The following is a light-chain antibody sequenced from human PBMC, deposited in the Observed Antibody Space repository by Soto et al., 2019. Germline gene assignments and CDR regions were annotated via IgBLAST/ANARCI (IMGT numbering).Light chain of an antibody. V-gene: IGLV2-14*03. Sequence: QSALTQPASVSGSPGQSITISCTGTSSDIGAYNYVSWYQQHPGNAPKLMIYDVSNRPSGVSNRFSGSKSGNTASLTISGLQAEDEADYYCSSYTSSNTVEFGGGTKVTVL. CDR1: SSDIGAYNY. CDR2: DVS. J-gene: IGLJ2*01. CDR3: SSYTSSNTVE.